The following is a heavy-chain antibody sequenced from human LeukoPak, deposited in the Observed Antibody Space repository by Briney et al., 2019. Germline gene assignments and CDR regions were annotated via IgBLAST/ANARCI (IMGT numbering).Heavy chain of an antibody. V-gene: IGHV4-34*01. Sequence: KPSETLSLTCAVYGGSFSGYYWSWIRQPPGKGLEWIGEINHSGSTNYNPSLKSRVTISVDTSKNQFSLKLSSVTAADTAVCCCARAQPTASRLANLRYWGQGTLVTVSS. CDR2: INHSGST. CDR3: ARAQPTASRLANLRY. CDR1: GGSFSGYY. J-gene: IGHJ4*02. D-gene: IGHD2-2*01.